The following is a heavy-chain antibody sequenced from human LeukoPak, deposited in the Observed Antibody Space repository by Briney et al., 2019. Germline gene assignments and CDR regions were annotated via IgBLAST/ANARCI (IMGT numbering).Heavy chain of an antibody. Sequence: QPGGSPRLSCAASGFTFSSYWMSWVRQAPGKGLEWVANIKQDGSEKYYVDSVKGRFTISRDNAKNSLYLQMNSLRAEDTAVYYCARGNFDSSSWYRTYDYWGQGTLVTVSS. CDR2: IKQDGSEK. D-gene: IGHD6-13*01. J-gene: IGHJ4*02. CDR3: ARGNFDSSSWYRTYDY. CDR1: GFTFSSYW. V-gene: IGHV3-7*01.